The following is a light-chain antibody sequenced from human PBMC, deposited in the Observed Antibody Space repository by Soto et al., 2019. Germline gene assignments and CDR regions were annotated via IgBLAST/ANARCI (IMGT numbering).Light chain of an antibody. V-gene: IGKV3-11*01. CDR2: DAS. CDR3: QQRSNSPLT. CDR1: QSVSSY. Sequence: EIVLTQSPATLSLSPGERATLSCRASQSVSSYLAWYHQKPGQAPRLLIYDASNRATGIPARFSGSGSGTDFTLTISSLEPEDFAVYYCQQRSNSPLTFGGGTNVEIK. J-gene: IGKJ4*01.